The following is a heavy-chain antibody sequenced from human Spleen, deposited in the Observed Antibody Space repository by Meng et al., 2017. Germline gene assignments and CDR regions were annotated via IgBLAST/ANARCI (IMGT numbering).Heavy chain of an antibody. CDR3: TRVYSNSWYYFAY. CDR2: ITSKAYGGTT. V-gene: IGHV3-49*04. CDR1: GVTFSDSD. J-gene: IGHJ4*02. D-gene: IGHD6-13*01. Sequence: GESLKISCAVSGVTFSDSDIHWVRQASGKGPEWVGFITSKAYGGTTEYAASVKGRFTISRDDSKSIAYLQMNSLKTEDTAVYYCTRVYSNSWYYFAYWGQGTLVTVSS.